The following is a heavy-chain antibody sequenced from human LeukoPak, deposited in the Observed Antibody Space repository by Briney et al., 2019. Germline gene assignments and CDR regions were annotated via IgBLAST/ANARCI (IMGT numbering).Heavy chain of an antibody. D-gene: IGHD1-26*01. CDR1: GYTFTSYY. CDR2: INPSGGST. CDR3: ARDTPIWGELPRLPTT. V-gene: IGHV1-46*01. Sequence: GASVKVSCKASGYTFTSYYMHWVRQAPGQGLEWMGIINPSGGSTSYAQKFQGRVTMTRDTSTSIVYMELSSLRSEDTAVYYCARDTPIWGELPRLPTTWGQGTLVTVSS. J-gene: IGHJ5*02.